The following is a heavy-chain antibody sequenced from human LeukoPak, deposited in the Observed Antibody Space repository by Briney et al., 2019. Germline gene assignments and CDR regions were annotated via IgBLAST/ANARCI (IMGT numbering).Heavy chain of an antibody. V-gene: IGHV3-13*01. CDR1: GFTFSDYD. J-gene: IGHJ4*02. CDR3: ARVAKERVGGVYYFDY. CDR2: IGTAGDT. D-gene: IGHD1-1*01. Sequence: GGSLRLSCAASGFTFSDYDTHWVRQATGKGLEWVSAIGTAGDTYYTGSVKGRFTISRENAKNSLYLQMNGLRAGDTAVYYCARVAKERVGGVYYFDYWGQGTLVTVSS.